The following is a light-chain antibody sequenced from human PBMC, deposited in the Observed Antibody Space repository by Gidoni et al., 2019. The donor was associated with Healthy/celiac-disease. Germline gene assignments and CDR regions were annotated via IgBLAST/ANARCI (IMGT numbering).Light chain of an antibody. Sequence: DIQMTQSPSSLSASVGDIVTITCQASQDISNYLNWYQQKPGKAPKLLIYDASNLETGVPSRFSGSGSGTDFTFTISSLQPEDIATYYCQQYDNLPLTFGGXTKVEIK. CDR2: DAS. J-gene: IGKJ4*01. CDR3: QQYDNLPLT. CDR1: QDISNY. V-gene: IGKV1-33*01.